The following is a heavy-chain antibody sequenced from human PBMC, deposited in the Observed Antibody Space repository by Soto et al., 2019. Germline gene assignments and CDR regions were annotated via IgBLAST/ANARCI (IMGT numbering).Heavy chain of an antibody. CDR2: IWYDGSNK. CDR1: GFTFSSYG. CDR3: ARVHDDYGDYGDKDDAFDL. V-gene: IGHV3-33*01. Sequence: QVQLVESGGGVVQPGRSLRLSCAASGFTFSSYGMHWVRQAPGKGLEWVAVIWYDGSNKYYADSVKGRFTISRDNSKNTLYLQLNSLRAEDTAVYYCARVHDDYGDYGDKDDAFDLWGQGTMVTVSS. D-gene: IGHD4-17*01. J-gene: IGHJ3*01.